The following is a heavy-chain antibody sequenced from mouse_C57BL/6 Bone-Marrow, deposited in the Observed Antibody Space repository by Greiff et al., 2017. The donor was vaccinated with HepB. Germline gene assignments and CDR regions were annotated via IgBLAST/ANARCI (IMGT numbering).Heavy chain of an antibody. V-gene: IGHV14-4*01. J-gene: IGHJ2*01. D-gene: IGHD2-1*01. CDR2: IDPENGDT. CDR1: GFNIKDDY. Sequence: EVQVVESGAELVRPGASVKLSCTASGFNIKDDYMHWVKQRPEQGLEWIGWIDPENGDTEYASKFQGKATITADTSSNTAYLQLSSLTSEDTAVYYCTTVYYGNYGGGFDYWGQGTTLTVSS. CDR3: TTVYYGNYGGGFDY.